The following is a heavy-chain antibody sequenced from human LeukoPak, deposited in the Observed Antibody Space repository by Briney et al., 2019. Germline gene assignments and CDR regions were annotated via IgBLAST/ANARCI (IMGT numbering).Heavy chain of an antibody. CDR3: ARGLQERDIIRGFDL. V-gene: IGHV4-4*07. Sequence: PSETLSLTCTVSGGSISSYYWSWIRQPAGKGLEWIGRVYWTGTPNYNPSLKSRVTMSVDTSKNHFSLTLNSVTAADTALYFCARGLQERDIIRGFDLWGPGILVTVSS. CDR2: VYWTGTP. D-gene: IGHD3-10*01. J-gene: IGHJ4*01. CDR1: GGSISSYY.